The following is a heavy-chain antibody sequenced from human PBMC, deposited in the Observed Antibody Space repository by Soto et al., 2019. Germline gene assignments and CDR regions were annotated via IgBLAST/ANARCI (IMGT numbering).Heavy chain of an antibody. CDR2: IYWDDDK. J-gene: IGHJ6*02. Sequence: QITLKESGSTLVKPTQTLTLTCTFSGFSLSTSGVGVGWIRQPPGKALEWLALIYWDDDKRYSPSLKSRLTIPKETSKNQVVLTMTNMDPVDTATYYCAHSPTWYYDSSGYSTFYYYGMDVWGQGTTVTVSS. D-gene: IGHD3-22*01. V-gene: IGHV2-5*02. CDR3: AHSPTWYYDSSGYSTFYYYGMDV. CDR1: GFSLSTSGVG.